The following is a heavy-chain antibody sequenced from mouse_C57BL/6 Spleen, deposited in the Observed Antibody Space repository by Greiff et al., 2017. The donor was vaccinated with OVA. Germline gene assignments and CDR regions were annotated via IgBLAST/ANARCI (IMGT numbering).Heavy chain of an antibody. D-gene: IGHD1-1*02. CDR3: ARGGFHFDY. J-gene: IGHJ2*01. CDR2: ISSGGSYT. V-gene: IGHV5-6*02. Sequence: DVKLVESGGDLVKPGGSLKLSCAASGFTFSSYGMSWVRQTPDKRLEWVATISSGGSYTYYPDSVKGRVTISRDNAKNTLYLQMSSLRSEDTAMYYCARGGFHFDYWGQGTTLTVSS. CDR1: GFTFSSYG.